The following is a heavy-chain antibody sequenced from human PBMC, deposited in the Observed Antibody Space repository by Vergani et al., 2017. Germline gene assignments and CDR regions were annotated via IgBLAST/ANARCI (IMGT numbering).Heavy chain of an antibody. CDR3: ASDTHSGQRADR. D-gene: IGHD6-19*01. CDR1: FDSIRNLY. J-gene: IGHJ5*02. V-gene: IGHV4-59*11. CDR2: IHYSENT. Sequence: QVQLQESGPALVKSSETLSLTCSVSFDSIRNLYCNWIRQPPGKGLEWIGSIHYSENTNYNPSLKTRVTISVDTSKNQFSLTLTSVTAADTAVYYCASDTHSGQRADRWGQGMLVTVTS.